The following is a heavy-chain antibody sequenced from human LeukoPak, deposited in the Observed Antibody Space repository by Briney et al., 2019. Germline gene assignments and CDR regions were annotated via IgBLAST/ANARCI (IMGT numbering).Heavy chain of an antibody. CDR2: ISGSGGST. J-gene: IGHJ4*02. D-gene: IGHD6-19*01. CDR1: GFTFSSYA. CDR3: AKGGGWSPAVLFDY. Sequence: GGSLRLSCAASGFTFSSYAMSWVRQAPGRGLEWVSAISGSGGSTYYADSVKGRFTISRDNSKNTLYLQMNSLRAEDTAVYYCAKGGGWSPAVLFDYWGQGTLVTVSS. V-gene: IGHV3-23*01.